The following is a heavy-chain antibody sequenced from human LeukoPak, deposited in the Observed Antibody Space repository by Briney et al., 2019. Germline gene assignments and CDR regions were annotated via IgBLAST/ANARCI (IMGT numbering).Heavy chain of an antibody. Sequence: GGSLRLSCAASGFTFSSYAMHWVRQAPGKGLEWVAVISYDGSNKYYADSVKGRFTISRDNSKNTLYLQMNSLRAEDTAVYYCAKGDTAMVIDHWGQGTLVTVSS. CDR2: ISYDGSNK. CDR1: GFTFSSYA. J-gene: IGHJ5*02. D-gene: IGHD5-18*01. CDR3: AKGDTAMVIDH. V-gene: IGHV3-30-3*01.